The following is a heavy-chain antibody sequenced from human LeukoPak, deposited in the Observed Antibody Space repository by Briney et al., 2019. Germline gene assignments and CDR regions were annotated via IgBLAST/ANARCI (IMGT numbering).Heavy chain of an antibody. CDR3: AKDPEYCSSGTCYLRNYFDS. CDR1: GFSFIVYG. Sequence: GRPLSLLCAPSGFSFIVYGMHCVRQSTGNGLEWAAVISYDGSEKYFTDSVKGRFTISRDNSKNTLYLQMNSLRAEDTAVYYCAKDPEYCSSGTCYLRNYFDSWGQGTLVTVSS. J-gene: IGHJ4*02. CDR2: ISYDGSEK. D-gene: IGHD2-2*01. V-gene: IGHV3-30*18.